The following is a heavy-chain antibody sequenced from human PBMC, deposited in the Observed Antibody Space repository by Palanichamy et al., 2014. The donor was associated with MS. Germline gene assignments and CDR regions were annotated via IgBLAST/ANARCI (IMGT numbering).Heavy chain of an antibody. CDR2: ISGYGGGT. Sequence: EVQLLESGGGLVQPGGSLRLSCAASGFTFSSYAMSWVRQTPGKGLEWVSAISGYGGGTSYADSVKGRFTISRDNSNNTLDLQMNSLRAEDTAVYYCAKGRYYGSGSSSDYWGQGTLATVSS. J-gene: IGHJ4*02. V-gene: IGHV3-23*01. CDR1: GFTFSSYA. D-gene: IGHD3-10*01. CDR3: AKGRYYGSGSSSDY.